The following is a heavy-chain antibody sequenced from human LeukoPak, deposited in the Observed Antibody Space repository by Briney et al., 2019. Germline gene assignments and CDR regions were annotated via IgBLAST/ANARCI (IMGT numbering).Heavy chain of an antibody. CDR1: GGSVNNGPYY. J-gene: IGHJ2*01. Sequence: SQTLSLTCTVSGGSVNNGPYYWSWIRQHPGKGLEWIGYISYTGGTYYNPSLESRVSMSVDTSKNQFSLKLSSVTAADTAVYYCVRGRYDSSGYNYWYFDLWGRGTLVTVSS. V-gene: IGHV4-31*03. CDR3: VRGRYDSSGYNYWYFDL. CDR2: ISYTGGT. D-gene: IGHD3-22*01.